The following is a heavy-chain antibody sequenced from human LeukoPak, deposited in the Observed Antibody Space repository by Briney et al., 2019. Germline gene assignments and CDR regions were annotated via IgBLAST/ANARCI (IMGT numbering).Heavy chain of an antibody. J-gene: IGHJ4*02. CDR1: GFTVSSNY. CDR3: ARASYGEEFDY. CDR2: IYSGGST. Sequence: GGSLRLSCAASGFTVSSNYMSWVRQAPGKGLEWVSVIYSGGSTYYADSVKGRFTISRDNSKNTLYLQMNSLRAEDTAVYYCARASYGEEFDYWGRGTLVTVSS. D-gene: IGHD4-17*01. V-gene: IGHV3-66*01.